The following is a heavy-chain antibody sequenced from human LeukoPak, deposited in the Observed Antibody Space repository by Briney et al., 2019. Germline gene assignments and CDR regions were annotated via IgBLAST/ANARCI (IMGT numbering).Heavy chain of an antibody. Sequence: PSETLSLTCAVYGGSFSGYYWSWIRQPPGKGLEWIGEINHSGSTNYNSSLKSRVTISVDTSKKQCSLKLSSVTAAHTAVYYCARHGSRVMATIEDYWGQGTLVIVSS. J-gene: IGHJ4*02. D-gene: IGHD5-12*01. V-gene: IGHV4-34*01. CDR3: ARHGSRVMATIEDY. CDR1: GGSFSGYY. CDR2: INHSGST.